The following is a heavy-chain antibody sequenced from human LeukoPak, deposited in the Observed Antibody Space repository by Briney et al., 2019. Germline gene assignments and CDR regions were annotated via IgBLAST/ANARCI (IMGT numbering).Heavy chain of an antibody. Sequence: ASVKVSCKASGYTFTSYAMNWVRQAPGQGLEWMGWISAYNGNTNYAQKLQGRVTMTTDTSTSTAYMELRSLRSDDTAVYYCAVEELSGSYYEVDYWGQGTLVTVSS. V-gene: IGHV1-18*01. D-gene: IGHD1-26*01. CDR3: AVEELSGSYYEVDY. J-gene: IGHJ4*02. CDR2: ISAYNGNT. CDR1: GYTFTSYA.